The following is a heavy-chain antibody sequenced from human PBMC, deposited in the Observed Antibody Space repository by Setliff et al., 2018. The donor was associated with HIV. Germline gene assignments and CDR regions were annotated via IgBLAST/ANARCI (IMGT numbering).Heavy chain of an antibody. D-gene: IGHD3-22*01. J-gene: IGHJ4*02. Sequence: SETLSLTCTVSGGSASNSRYYWAWIRQSPGKGLEWIGEINHSGSTNYNPSLKSRVTISVDTSKNQFSLKLSSVTAADTAVFYCARLTTTYYYDSSAYYHPVWGQGTLVTVSS. CDR2: INHSGST. CDR3: ARLTTTYYYDSSAYYHPV. V-gene: IGHV4-39*07. CDR1: GGSASNSRYY.